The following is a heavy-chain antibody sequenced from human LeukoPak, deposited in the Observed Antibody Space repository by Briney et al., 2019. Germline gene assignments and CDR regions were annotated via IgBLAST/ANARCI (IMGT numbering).Heavy chain of an antibody. D-gene: IGHD2-2*01. CDR3: ARVGVVVPSAWFDP. CDR2: ISANNGNT. J-gene: IGHJ5*02. V-gene: IGHV1-18*01. Sequence: GASVKVSCKASGYTFTSYGISWVRQAPGQGLEWMGWISANNGNTKYAQNLQGRVTMTTDTSTSTAYMELRSLRADDTAVYYCARVGVVVPSAWFDPWGQGTLVTVSS. CDR1: GYTFTSYG.